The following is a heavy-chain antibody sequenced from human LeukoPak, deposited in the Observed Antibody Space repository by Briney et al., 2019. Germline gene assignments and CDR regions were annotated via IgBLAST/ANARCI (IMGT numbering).Heavy chain of an antibody. J-gene: IGHJ4*02. D-gene: IGHD3-3*01. CDR2: IYYSGST. Sequence: SETLSLTCTVSGGSISSSSYYWGWIRQPPGKGLEWIGSIYYSGSTYYNPSLKSRVTISVDTSKNQFSLKLSSVTAADTAVYYCARLSRTTYDFWSGYYDSVDYWGQGTLVTVSS. CDR3: ARLSRTTYDFWSGYYDSVDY. CDR1: GGSISSSSYY. V-gene: IGHV4-39*01.